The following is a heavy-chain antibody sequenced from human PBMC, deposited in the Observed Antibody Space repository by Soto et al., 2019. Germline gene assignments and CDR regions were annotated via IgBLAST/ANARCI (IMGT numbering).Heavy chain of an antibody. CDR3: AREEEIAVAGNNWFDP. J-gene: IGHJ5*02. CDR1: RDSVSSNSAA. CDR2: TYYRSKWYN. D-gene: IGHD6-19*01. V-gene: IGHV6-1*01. Sequence: SQTLSLTCAISRDSVSSNSAAWNWIRQSPSRGLEWLGRTYYRSKWYNDYAVSVKSRITINPDTSKNQFSLQLNSVTPEDTAVYYCAREEEIAVAGNNWFDPWGQGTLVTVSS.